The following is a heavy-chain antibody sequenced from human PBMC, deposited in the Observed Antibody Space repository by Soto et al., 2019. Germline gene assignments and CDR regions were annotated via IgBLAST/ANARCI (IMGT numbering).Heavy chain of an antibody. V-gene: IGHV3-66*01. CDR1: GFTVSSNY. D-gene: IGHD6-13*01. J-gene: IGHJ4*02. CDR3: ARGIAAPSDFDY. Sequence: GGSLRLSCAASGFTVSSNYMSWVRQAPGKGLEWVSVIYSGGSTYYADSVKGRFTISRDNAKNSLYLQMNSLRAEDTAFYYCARGIAAPSDFDYWGQGTLVTVSS. CDR2: IYSGGST.